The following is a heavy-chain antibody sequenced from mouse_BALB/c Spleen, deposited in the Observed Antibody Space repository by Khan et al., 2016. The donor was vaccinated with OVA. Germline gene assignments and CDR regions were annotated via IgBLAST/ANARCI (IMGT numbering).Heavy chain of an antibody. CDR2: ISDDSKYV. CDR1: GFTFSDYY. V-gene: IGHV5-4*02. CDR3: IRGYYGDPFAY. Sequence: EVELVESGGGLVKPGGSLKLSCAASGFTFSDYYMYWVRQTPEKRQEWVATISDDSKYVYYVDNVKGRFTISRDNAKNNLYLQMSSLKSEDTAMYYCIRGYYGDPFAYWGHGTLVTVSA. J-gene: IGHJ3*01. D-gene: IGHD2-13*01.